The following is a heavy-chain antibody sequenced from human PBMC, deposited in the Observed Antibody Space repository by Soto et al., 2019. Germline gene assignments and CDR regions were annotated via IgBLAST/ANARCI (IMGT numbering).Heavy chain of an antibody. CDR1: VRSISTGDYY. Sequence: TLSPTCTVSVRSISTGDYYWSWILQHPGKGLEWIGYIYYSGSTYYNPSLKSRVTISVDTSKNQFSLKLSSVTAADTAVYYCARVNYGDYVQDYWGQGTLVTVSS. D-gene: IGHD4-17*01. CDR2: IYYSGST. V-gene: IGHV4-31*03. CDR3: ARVNYGDYVQDY. J-gene: IGHJ4*02.